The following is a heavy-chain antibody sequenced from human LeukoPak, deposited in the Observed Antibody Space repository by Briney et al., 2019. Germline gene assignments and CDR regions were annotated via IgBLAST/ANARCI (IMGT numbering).Heavy chain of an antibody. Sequence: GGSLRLSCAASGFTFSSYAMSWVRQAPGKGLEWVSAISGSGGSTYYADSVKGRFTISRDNSKNTLYLQMNSLRAEDTAVYYCATRDTWWIQLWLGYWGQGTLVTVSS. CDR2: ISGSGGST. CDR1: GFTFSSYA. D-gene: IGHD5-18*01. CDR3: ATRDTWWIQLWLGY. J-gene: IGHJ4*02. V-gene: IGHV3-23*01.